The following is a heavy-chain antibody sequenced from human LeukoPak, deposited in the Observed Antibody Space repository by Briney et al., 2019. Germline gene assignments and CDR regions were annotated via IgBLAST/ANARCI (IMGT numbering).Heavy chain of an antibody. Sequence: GASVNVSCKASGYTFTDYYMHWVRQAPGQGLEWMGGINPDSGGTNYAQKFQGRVTMTRDTSISTAYMELSSPRSDDTSVYYCARRSGSDACDIWGQGTMVTVSS. J-gene: IGHJ3*02. CDR2: INPDSGGT. D-gene: IGHD3-3*01. CDR3: ARRSGSDACDI. V-gene: IGHV1-2*02. CDR1: GYTFTDYY.